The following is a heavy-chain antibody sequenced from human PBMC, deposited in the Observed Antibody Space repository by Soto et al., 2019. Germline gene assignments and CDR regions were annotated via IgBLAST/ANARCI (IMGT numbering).Heavy chain of an antibody. V-gene: IGHV5-10-1*01. Sequence: PGESLKISCKGSGYSITSYWISWVRQMPGKGLEWMGRIDPSDSYTNYSPSFQGHVTISADKSISTAYLQWSSLKASDTAMYYCARFDIGALDPWGQGTLVTVSS. CDR3: ARFDIGALDP. CDR1: GYSITSYW. CDR2: IDPSDSYT. D-gene: IGHD2-15*01. J-gene: IGHJ5*02.